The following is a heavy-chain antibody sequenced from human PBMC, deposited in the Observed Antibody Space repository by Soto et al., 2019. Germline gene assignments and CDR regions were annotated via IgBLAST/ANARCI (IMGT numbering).Heavy chain of an antibody. J-gene: IGHJ6*02. CDR3: ARDRPIVVVPAPYYYYGMDV. CDR2: IYYSGST. CDR1: GGSISSGNYY. Sequence: SATLSRTCTVSGGSISSGNYYGSWIRQPPGKGLEWIGYIYYSGSTYYNPSLKSRVTISVDTSKNQLSLKLSSVTAADTAVYYCARDRPIVVVPAPYYYYGMDVWGQGTTVTV. D-gene: IGHD2-2*01. V-gene: IGHV4-30-4*01.